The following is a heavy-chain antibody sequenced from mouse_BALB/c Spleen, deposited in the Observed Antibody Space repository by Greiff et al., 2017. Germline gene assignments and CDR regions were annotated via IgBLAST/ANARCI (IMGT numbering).Heavy chain of an antibody. V-gene: IGHV1-18*01. CDR2: INPNNGGT. J-gene: IGHJ2*01. CDR3: ARAPHYGSSSYYFDY. Sequence: EVQLQQSGPELVKPGASVKISCKTSGYTFTEYTMHWVKQSHGKSLEWIGGINPNNGGTSYNQKFKGKATLTVDKSSSTAYMELRSLTSEDSAIYYCARAPHYGSSSYYFDYWGQGTTLTVSS. D-gene: IGHD1-1*01. CDR1: GYTFTEYT.